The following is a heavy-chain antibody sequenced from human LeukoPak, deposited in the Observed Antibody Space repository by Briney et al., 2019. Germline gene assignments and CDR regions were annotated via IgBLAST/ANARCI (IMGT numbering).Heavy chain of an antibody. V-gene: IGHV4-59*12. CDR1: GGSISSDY. CDR2: IHYSGTT. CDR3: ARGLENIVGATSGAFDI. Sequence: SETLSLTCTVSGGSISSDYWSWVRQPPGKGLEWIGYIHYSGTTKYNPSLKSRVTISVDTSKNQFSLKLSSVTAADTAVYYCARGLENIVGATSGAFDIWGQGTMVTVSS. J-gene: IGHJ3*02. D-gene: IGHD1-26*01.